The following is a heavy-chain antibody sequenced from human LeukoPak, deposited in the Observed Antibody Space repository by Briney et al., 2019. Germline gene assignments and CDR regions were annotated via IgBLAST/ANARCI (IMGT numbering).Heavy chain of an antibody. CDR1: GFSRSTSGGA. J-gene: IGHJ4*02. CDR3: AHRVARTSFDY. V-gene: IGHV2-5*02. CDR2: IYWDDDK. D-gene: IGHD5-12*01. Sequence: SGPTLIKPTQAHTLTFTFSGFSRSTSGGAVGWIRQPPVKALEWLALIYWDDDKRYSSSLKSRLTITKDTPKNQVVLTMTNMDPVDTATYYCAHRVARTSFDYWGQGTLVTVSS.